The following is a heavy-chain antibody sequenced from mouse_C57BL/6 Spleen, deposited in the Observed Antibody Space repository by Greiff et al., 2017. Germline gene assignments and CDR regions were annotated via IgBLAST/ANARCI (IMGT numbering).Heavy chain of an antibody. CDR1: GYTFTSYW. J-gene: IGHJ2*01. Sequence: QVQLQQPGAELVRPGSSVKLSCKASGYTFTSYWMHWVQQRPIQGLAWIGNIDTSDSESHSNQKFKDKATLTVDKSSSTDYMQLSSLTSEDSAVYYCAVTTVVAGDSWGQGTTLTVSS. CDR2: IDTSDSES. D-gene: IGHD1-1*01. CDR3: AVTTVVAGDS. V-gene: IGHV1-52*01.